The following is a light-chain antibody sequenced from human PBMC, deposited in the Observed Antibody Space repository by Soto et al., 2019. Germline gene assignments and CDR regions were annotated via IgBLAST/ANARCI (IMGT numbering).Light chain of an antibody. J-gene: IGKJ2*01. CDR2: AAS. CDR3: LQTNIFPST. CDR1: PGIAAW. Sequence: DIQMTQSPASVSASVGDKVTISCRASPGIAAWLAWFQQKPGMAPKLLIYAASSLQSGVPSRFSGSGSGTDFTLTISSLQPEDFAAYFCLQTNIFPSTFGPGTKLEIK. V-gene: IGKV1-12*02.